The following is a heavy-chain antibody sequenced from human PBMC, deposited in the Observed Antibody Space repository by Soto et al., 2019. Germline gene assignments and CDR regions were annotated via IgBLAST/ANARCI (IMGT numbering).Heavy chain of an antibody. D-gene: IGHD3-9*01. Sequence: ASVKVSCKASGYTFTGYYMHWVRQAPGQGLEWMGWINPNSGGTNYAQKFQGRVTMTRDTSISTAYMELSRLRSDDTAVYYCARERTLTGYYSSNGMDVWGQGTTVTVSS. CDR2: INPNSGGT. V-gene: IGHV1-2*02. CDR1: GYTFTGYY. CDR3: ARERTLTGYYSSNGMDV. J-gene: IGHJ6*02.